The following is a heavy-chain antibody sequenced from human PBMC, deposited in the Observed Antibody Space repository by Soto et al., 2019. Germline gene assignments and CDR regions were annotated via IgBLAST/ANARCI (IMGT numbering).Heavy chain of an antibody. CDR1: GYTFTSYV. J-gene: IGHJ4*02. D-gene: IGHD3-10*01. CDR2: ISAYNGNT. CDR3: ARELIYGSGSYY. Sequence: ASVKVSCKASGYTFTSYVISWVRQAPGQGLEWMGWISAYNGNTNYAQQLQGRVTMTTDTSTSTAHMELRSLRSDDTAVYYCARELIYGSGSYYWGQGTLVTVSS. V-gene: IGHV1-18*01.